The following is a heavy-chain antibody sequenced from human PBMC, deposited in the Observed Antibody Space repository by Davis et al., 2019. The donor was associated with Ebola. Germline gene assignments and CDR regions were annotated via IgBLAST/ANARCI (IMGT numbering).Heavy chain of an antibody. D-gene: IGHD3-10*01. CDR1: GFIFNDYG. V-gene: IGHV3-33*01. J-gene: IGHJ4*02. CDR2: IWSDGHTK. Sequence: GGSLRLSCAASGFIFNDYGMHWVRQAPGKGLDWVAVIWSDGHTKYYADSVKGRFTISRDNSKNTAYLQMDSLRVEDTAMYYCARSYYGGDYFDYWGQGTLVTVSS. CDR3: ARSYYGGDYFDY.